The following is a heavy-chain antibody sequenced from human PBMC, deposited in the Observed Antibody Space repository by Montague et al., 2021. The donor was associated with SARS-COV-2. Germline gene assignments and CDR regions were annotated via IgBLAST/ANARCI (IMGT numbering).Heavy chain of an antibody. CDR2: TYYRSKWDS. CDR1: GDSVSSKSVA. V-gene: IGHV6-1*01. J-gene: IGHJ3*02. CDR3: ASSGITLTGLDAFDI. D-gene: IGHD3-9*01. Sequence: CAISGDSVSSKSVAWNWIRQSPSRGLEWLGGTYYRSKWDSDYAESVKRXLVITPDTSKNQVSLQLNSVIPEDTAVYFCASSGITLTGLDAFDIWGQGTMVTVSS.